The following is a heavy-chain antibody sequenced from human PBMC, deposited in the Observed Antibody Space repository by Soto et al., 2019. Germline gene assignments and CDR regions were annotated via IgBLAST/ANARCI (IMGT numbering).Heavy chain of an antibody. J-gene: IGHJ6*02. CDR1: GFPFWHYG. Sequence: QVQLVESGGGVVQPGRSLRLSCVGSGFPFWHYGMHWVRQAPGKGLEWVAVIWSDGKKESYADFVKGRFAISRDNFKDTLYLQMNSLRAEDPDVYYCARDRDGGWFHMDVWGQGTTVTVSS. V-gene: IGHV3-33*01. D-gene: IGHD6-19*01. CDR3: ARDRDGGWFHMDV. CDR2: IWSDGKKE.